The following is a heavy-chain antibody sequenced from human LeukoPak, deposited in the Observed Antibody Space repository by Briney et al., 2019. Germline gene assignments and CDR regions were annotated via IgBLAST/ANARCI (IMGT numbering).Heavy chain of an antibody. Sequence: GGSLRLSCAASGSTFSSYSMNWVRQAPGKGLEWVSSISSSSDHIAYADSVKGRFTISRDNAKNALYLQGNSLRAEDAAVYYCARGVVPAAFDYWGQGTLVTVSS. CDR3: ARGVVPAAFDY. CDR1: GSTFSSYS. J-gene: IGHJ4*02. CDR2: ISSSSDHI. D-gene: IGHD2-2*01. V-gene: IGHV3-21*01.